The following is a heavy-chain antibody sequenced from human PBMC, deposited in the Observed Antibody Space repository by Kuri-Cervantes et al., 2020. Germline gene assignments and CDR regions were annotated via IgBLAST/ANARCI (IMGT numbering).Heavy chain of an antibody. CDR3: AREVDLLWFGERPYYYYYYGMDV. CDR2: ISYDGSNK. D-gene: IGHD3-10*01. Sequence: GESLKISCAASGFTFSSYAMHWVRQAPGKGLEWVAVISYDGSNKYYADSVKGRFTISRDNAKNSPYLQMNSLRAEDTAVYYCAREVDLLWFGERPYYYYYYGMDVWGQGTTVTVSS. CDR1: GFTFSSYA. V-gene: IGHV3-30-3*01. J-gene: IGHJ6*02.